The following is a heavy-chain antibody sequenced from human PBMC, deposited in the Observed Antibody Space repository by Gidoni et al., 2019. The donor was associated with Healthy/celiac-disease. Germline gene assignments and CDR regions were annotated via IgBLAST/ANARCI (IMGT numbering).Heavy chain of an antibody. CDR1: GFTFSSYG. CDR2: IWDDGSNK. CDR3: AREQTYYDILTGYLDY. J-gene: IGHJ4*02. Sequence: QVQLVESGGGVVQPGRSLRLSCAASGFTFSSYGMHWVRQAPGQGLEWVAVIWDDGSNKYYADSVKGRFTISRDNSKNTLYLQMNSLRAEDTAVYYCAREQTYYDILTGYLDYWGQGTLVTVSS. D-gene: IGHD3-9*01. V-gene: IGHV3-33*01.